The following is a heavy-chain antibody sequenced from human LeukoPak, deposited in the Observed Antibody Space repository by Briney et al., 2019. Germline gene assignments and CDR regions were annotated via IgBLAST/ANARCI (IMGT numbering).Heavy chain of an antibody. CDR3: ARSGSGYSHYYYMDV. Sequence: PGGSLRLSCAVSGFTFSNYWMHWVRQVPGEGPVWASHINSDGSDTTFADSVKGRFTISRDNAKDTLYLQMNSLRAEDTAVYYCARSGSGYSHYYYMDVWGKGTTVTVSS. CDR1: GFTFSNYW. V-gene: IGHV3-74*01. J-gene: IGHJ6*03. CDR2: INSDGSDT. D-gene: IGHD1-26*01.